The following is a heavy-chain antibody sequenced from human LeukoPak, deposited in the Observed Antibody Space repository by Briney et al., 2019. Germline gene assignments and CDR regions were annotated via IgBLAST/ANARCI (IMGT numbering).Heavy chain of an antibody. CDR1: GFTVSNNY. CDR2: ISGSGGST. D-gene: IGHD1-26*01. V-gene: IGHV3-23*01. CDR3: AGNKTTGGYYEFDY. Sequence: PGGSLRLSCAASGFTVSNNYMSWVRQAPGKGLEWVSAISGSGGSTYYADSVKGRFTISRDNSKNTVSLQMDSLRAEDAAIYYCAGNKTTGGYYEFDYWGQGTLVTASP. J-gene: IGHJ4*02.